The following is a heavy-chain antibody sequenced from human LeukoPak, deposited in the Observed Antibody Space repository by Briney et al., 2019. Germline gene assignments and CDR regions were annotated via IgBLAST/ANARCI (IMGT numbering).Heavy chain of an antibody. D-gene: IGHD2-2*01. J-gene: IGHJ4*02. CDR1: GGTFSSYA. Sequence: GASVKVSCKASGGTFSSYAISWVRQAPRQGLEWMGGIIPIFGTANYAQKFQGRVTITADESTSTAYMELSSLRSEDTAVYYCARDRSYCSSTSCYGSDDYWGQGTLVTVSS. CDR2: IIPIFGTA. CDR3: ARDRSYCSSTSCYGSDDY. V-gene: IGHV1-69*13.